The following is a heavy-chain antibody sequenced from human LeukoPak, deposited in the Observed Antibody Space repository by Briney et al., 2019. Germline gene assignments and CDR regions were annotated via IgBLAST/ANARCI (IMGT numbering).Heavy chain of an antibody. Sequence: GGSLRLSCAASGFTFSSYAMSWVRQAPGKGLEWVSAISGSGGSTYYADSVKGRFTISRDNSKNTLYLHMNSLRAEDTAVYYCAKSSKVRGVIRYTRGYMDVWGKGTTVTVSS. CDR3: AKSSKVRGVIRYTRGYMDV. CDR1: GFTFSSYA. D-gene: IGHD3-10*01. J-gene: IGHJ6*03. CDR2: ISGSGGST. V-gene: IGHV3-23*01.